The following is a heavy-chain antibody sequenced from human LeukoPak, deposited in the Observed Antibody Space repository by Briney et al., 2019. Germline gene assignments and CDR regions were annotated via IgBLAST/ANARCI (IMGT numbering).Heavy chain of an antibody. D-gene: IGHD7-27*01. J-gene: IGHJ4*02. V-gene: IGHV1-2*02. CDR2: IDPKSGGT. CDR1: GFSLIVYY. CDR3: ARGPVWGLDY. Sequence: ASVKVSCRASGFSLIVYYMHWVRQAPGQGLEWMGWIDPKSGGTSSAQSFQGRLTMTSDTSISTVYMELSGLRPDDTATYYCARGPVWGLDYWGLGTLVTVSS.